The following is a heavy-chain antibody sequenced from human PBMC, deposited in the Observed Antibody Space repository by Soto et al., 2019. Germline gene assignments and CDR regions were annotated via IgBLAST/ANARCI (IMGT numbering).Heavy chain of an antibody. CDR3: VRTSLVVAAATREDY. V-gene: IGHV3-74*01. CDR2: INSDGSST. D-gene: IGHD2-15*01. CDR1: GFTFSSYW. J-gene: IGHJ4*02. Sequence: EVQLVESGGGLVQPGGSLRLSCEASGFTFSSYWMHWFPQAPGKGLVWVSRINSDGSSTSYADSVKGRFTISRDNAKNTLYLQMNSLRAEDTAVYYCVRTSLVVAAATREDYWGQGTLGTVSS.